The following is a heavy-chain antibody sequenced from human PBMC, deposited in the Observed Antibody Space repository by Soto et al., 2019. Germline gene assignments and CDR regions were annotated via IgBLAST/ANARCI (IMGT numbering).Heavy chain of an antibody. J-gene: IGHJ6*02. CDR1: DNSISSYY. D-gene: IGHD3-10*01. Sequence: QVQLQESGPGLVKPSETLSLNCIVSDNSISSYYWSWIRQPPGKGLEWIGYISYSGNTNYNPSLKSRVSISVDTSKNQVSLKLSSVTAADTAVYYCASGEMTTIVDYYKHYAMDVWGQGTTVTVSS. CDR2: ISYSGNT. V-gene: IGHV4-59*13. CDR3: ASGEMTTIVDYYKHYAMDV.